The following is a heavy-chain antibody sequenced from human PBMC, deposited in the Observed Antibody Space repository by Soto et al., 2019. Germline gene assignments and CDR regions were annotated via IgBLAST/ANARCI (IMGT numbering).Heavy chain of an antibody. D-gene: IGHD3-10*01. CDR3: AKGATRFIDY. CDR1: GFTFDESV. Sequence: EVQLVESGGGLVQPGRSLRLSCVASGFTFDESVMHWVRQVSGKGLEWVSGISWNSGYIGYADSVEGRFTISRDNAKNSLYLQMNSLRAEDTALYYCAKGATRFIDYWGQGNLLTVSS. J-gene: IGHJ4*02. V-gene: IGHV3-9*01. CDR2: ISWNSGYI.